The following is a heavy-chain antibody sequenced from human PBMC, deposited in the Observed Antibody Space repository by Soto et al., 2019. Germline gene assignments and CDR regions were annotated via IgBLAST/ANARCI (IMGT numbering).Heavy chain of an antibody. Sequence: QLQLQESGSGLVKPSQTLSLTCAVSGGSISSGGYSWSWIRQPPGKGLEWIGYIYHSGSTYYNPSLKSRVTISVDRSKNQFSLKLSSVTAADTAVYYCARDLEGRYYYGSGSYYNGCAFDIWGQGTMVTVSS. CDR3: ARDLEGRYYYGSGSYYNGCAFDI. V-gene: IGHV4-30-2*01. CDR1: GGSISSGGYS. J-gene: IGHJ3*02. D-gene: IGHD3-10*01. CDR2: IYHSGST.